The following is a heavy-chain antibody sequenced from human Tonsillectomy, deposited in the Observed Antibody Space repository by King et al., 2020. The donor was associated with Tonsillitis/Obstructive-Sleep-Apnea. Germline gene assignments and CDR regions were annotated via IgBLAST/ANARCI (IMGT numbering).Heavy chain of an antibody. CDR2: INHSGST. J-gene: IGHJ6*03. D-gene: IGHD2-15*01. CDR1: GGSFSGYY. Sequence: VQLQQWGAGLLKPSETLSLTCAVYGGSFSGYYWSWIRQPPGKGLEWIGEINHSGSTNYNPSLKSRVTISVDTSKNQFSLKLSSVTAADTAVYYCARLMVAYYYYYIDVWGKGTTVTVSS. CDR3: ARLMVAYYYYYIDV. V-gene: IGHV4-34*01.